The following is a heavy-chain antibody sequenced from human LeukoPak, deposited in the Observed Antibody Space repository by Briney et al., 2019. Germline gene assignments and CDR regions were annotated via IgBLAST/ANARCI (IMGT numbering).Heavy chain of an antibody. CDR1: GYTFTIYG. D-gene: IGHD1-1*01. V-gene: IGHV1-18*01. CDR2: ISAYSGNT. Sequence: ASVKLSCKASGYTFTIYGISWVRQAPGQGLEWMRWISAYSGNTSYAQNLQGRVTMTAVTSTNTAYMELRSLRSDDAAVYYCARDTHQPTTPFDPWGQGTLVTVSS. J-gene: IGHJ5*02. CDR3: ARDTHQPTTPFDP.